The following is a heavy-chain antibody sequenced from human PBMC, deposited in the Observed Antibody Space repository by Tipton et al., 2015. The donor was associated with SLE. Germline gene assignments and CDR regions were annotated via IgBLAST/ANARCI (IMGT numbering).Heavy chain of an antibody. CDR3: ARDGSSSVDY. V-gene: IGHV4-59*11. J-gene: IGHJ4*02. D-gene: IGHD6-13*01. CDR1: GGSISSHY. Sequence: TLSLTCTVSGGSISSHYWSWIRQPPGKGLEWIGYINYSGSTYYNPSLKSRVTISVDTSKNQFSLKLSSVTAADTAVYYCARDGSSSVDYWGQGTLVTVSS. CDR2: INYSGST.